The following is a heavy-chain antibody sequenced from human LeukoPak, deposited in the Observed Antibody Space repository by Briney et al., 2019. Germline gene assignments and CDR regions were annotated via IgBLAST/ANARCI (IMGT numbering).Heavy chain of an antibody. Sequence: SETLSLTCTVSGGSISSGSYHWGWICQPPGKGLEWIGSLYYRGSTYYNPSLKSRVTISVDTSKNQFSLKLNSVTAADTAVYYCARHVGYNYGHADYWGQGTLVTVSS. CDR1: GGSISSGSYH. CDR2: LYYRGST. V-gene: IGHV4-39*01. CDR3: ARHVGYNYGHADY. D-gene: IGHD5-18*01. J-gene: IGHJ4*02.